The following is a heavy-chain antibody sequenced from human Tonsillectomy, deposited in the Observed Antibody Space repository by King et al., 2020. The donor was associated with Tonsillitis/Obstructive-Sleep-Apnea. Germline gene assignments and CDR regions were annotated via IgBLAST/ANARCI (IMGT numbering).Heavy chain of an antibody. J-gene: IGHJ4*02. CDR3: ARXXXXXXXXXXXXX. CDR2: IDWDDDK. Sequence: TLKESGPALLKPTQTLTLTCTFSGFSLSTSGMCVSWIRQPPXKALXXLAXIDWDDDKYXXXXXKXXLTXXKDTSXXQXCLTMTXMDPVDPPTYYCARXXXXXXXXXXXXXWXXXXXVTXSS. CDR1: GFSLSTSGMC. V-gene: IGHV2-70*01.